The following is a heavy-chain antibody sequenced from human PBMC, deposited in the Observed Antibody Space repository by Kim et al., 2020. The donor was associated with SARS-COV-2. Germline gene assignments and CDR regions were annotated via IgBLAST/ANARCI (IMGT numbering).Heavy chain of an antibody. V-gene: IGHV4-39*01. CDR1: GGSISGSSYY. CDR2: IYYSGST. D-gene: IGHD1-1*01. CDR3: SRHYLGSAWHP. Sequence: SETLSLTCTVSGGSISGSSYYWGWIRQPPGKGLEWSGSIYYSGSTYYKPSLKSRVTISVDTSKNQFSQKLTSVTAADTAIYYCSRHYLGSAWHPCGQGTLVTVSS. J-gene: IGHJ5*02.